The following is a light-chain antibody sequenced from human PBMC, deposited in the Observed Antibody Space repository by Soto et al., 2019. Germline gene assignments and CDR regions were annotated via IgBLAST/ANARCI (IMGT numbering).Light chain of an antibody. CDR1: QSVTSNF. Sequence: EIVLTQSPATLSLSPGERVSLFCGASQSVTSNFLAWYQQKPGLAPRLVIYDSSNRATGIPDRFSGSGSGTDFTLTINRLEPEDFAVYYCQQYGVSPVTFGQGTKLEIK. CDR3: QQYGVSPVT. CDR2: DSS. V-gene: IGKV3D-20*01. J-gene: IGKJ2*01.